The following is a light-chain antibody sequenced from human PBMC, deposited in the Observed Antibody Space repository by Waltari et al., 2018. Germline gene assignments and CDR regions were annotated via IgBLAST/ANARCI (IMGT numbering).Light chain of an antibody. CDR3: QQYNNWPPLT. CDR2: GAS. Sequence: VVMTQSPATLSVSPGDGATLSCRASQSVNTDLAWYQQKAGQAPRLLIYGASTRGTGIPARFSGSGSGAEFTLTSSSLQSEDVAVYYGQQYNNWPPLTVGGGTKVEIK. V-gene: IGKV3-15*01. CDR1: QSVNTD. J-gene: IGKJ4*01.